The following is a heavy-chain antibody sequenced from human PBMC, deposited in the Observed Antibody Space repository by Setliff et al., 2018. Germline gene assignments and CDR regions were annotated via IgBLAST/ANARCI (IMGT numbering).Heavy chain of an antibody. Sequence: GESLKISCKTSGYDFPIYFIAWVLQMPGKGLEWVAMISPYDSQTRYSPSLQGQVTISVDKSITTAYLQWSSLKASDTAMYYCARPAVRGVKGYYFDYWGQGTLVTVSS. CDR3: ARPAVRGVKGYYFDY. CDR1: GYDFPIYF. D-gene: IGHD3-10*01. J-gene: IGHJ4*02. V-gene: IGHV5-51*01. CDR2: ISPYDSQT.